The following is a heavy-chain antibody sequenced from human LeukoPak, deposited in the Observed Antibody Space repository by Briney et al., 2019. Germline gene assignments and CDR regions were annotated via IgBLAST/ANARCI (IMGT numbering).Heavy chain of an antibody. V-gene: IGHV1-2*02. J-gene: IGHJ4*02. CDR1: GYTFTGYY. D-gene: IGHD3-10*01. Sequence: ASVKVSCKASGYTFTGYYMHWVRQAPGQGLEWMGWINPNSGGTNYAQKFRGRVTITRDTSNSTAYMELSRLRSDDTAVYYCARVGARITMVRGGINKYYFDYWGQGPLVTVSS. CDR2: INPNSGGT. CDR3: ARVGARITMVRGGINKYYFDY.